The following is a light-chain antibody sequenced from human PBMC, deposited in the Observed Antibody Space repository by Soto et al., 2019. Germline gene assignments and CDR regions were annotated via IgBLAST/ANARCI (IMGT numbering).Light chain of an antibody. Sequence: EIVLTQSPATLSVSPGGRATLYCRASQSVSSNLAWYQQKPGQAPRLLIYDASTRATGIPARFSGSGSGTEFTLTISSLQSEDFAVYYCQQYYDWPITFGQGTRLEIK. J-gene: IGKJ5*01. CDR2: DAS. CDR1: QSVSSN. CDR3: QQYYDWPIT. V-gene: IGKV3-15*01.